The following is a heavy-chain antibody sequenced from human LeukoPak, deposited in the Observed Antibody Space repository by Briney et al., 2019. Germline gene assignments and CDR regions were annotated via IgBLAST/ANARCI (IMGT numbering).Heavy chain of an antibody. V-gene: IGHV1-69*05. J-gene: IGHJ5*02. Sequence: SVKVSCKASGGTFSSYAISWVRQAPGQGLEWMGGIIPIFGTANYAQKFQGRVTITTDESTSTAYMELSSLRSEDTAVYYCARFTGDRGYNWFDPWGQGTLVTVSS. CDR2: IIPIFGTA. CDR1: GGTFSSYA. CDR3: ARFTGDRGYNWFDP. D-gene: IGHD7-27*01.